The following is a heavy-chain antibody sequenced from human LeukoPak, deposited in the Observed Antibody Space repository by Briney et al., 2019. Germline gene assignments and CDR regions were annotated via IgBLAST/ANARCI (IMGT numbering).Heavy chain of an antibody. D-gene: IGHD2-2*01. CDR2: MNPNSGNT. CDR3: VRGYCSSTSCFWFDP. CDR1: GYTFTSFD. Sequence: ASVKVSCKASGYTFTSFDINWVRQATGQGLEWMGWMNPNSGNTGYAQKFKGRVTMTRDTFINTAYMELSSLTSEDTAMYYCVRGYCSSTSCFWFDPWGQGTLVTVSS. V-gene: IGHV1-8*01. J-gene: IGHJ5*02.